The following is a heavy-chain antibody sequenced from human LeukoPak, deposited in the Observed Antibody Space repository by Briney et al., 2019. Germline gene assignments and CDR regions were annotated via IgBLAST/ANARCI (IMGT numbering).Heavy chain of an antibody. CDR1: GFTFSSYA. V-gene: IGHV3-30*04. CDR2: ISYDGSNK. CDR3: VKSAKGYYDSTAYYEG. J-gene: IGHJ4*02. Sequence: PGGSLRLSCAAFGFTFSSYAMHWVRQAPGKGLEWVAVISYDGSNKYYADSVKGRFTISRDNSKNTLYLQMNSLRAEDTAVYYCVKSAKGYYDSTAYYEGWGQGTLVTVSS. D-gene: IGHD3-22*01.